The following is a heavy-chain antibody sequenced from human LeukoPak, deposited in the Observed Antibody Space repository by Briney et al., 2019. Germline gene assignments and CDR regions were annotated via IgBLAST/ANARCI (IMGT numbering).Heavy chain of an antibody. CDR1: GDSVSSNSAA. CDR3: ARAGTDYYYDSSGYPSIYWYFDL. CDR2: TYYRSKWYN. V-gene: IGHV6-1*01. Sequence: SQTLSLTCAISGDSVSSNSAAWNWIRQSPSRGLEWLGRTYYRSKWYNDYAVSVKSRITINPDTSKNQFSLKLSSVTAADTAVYYCARAGTDYYYDSSGYPSIYWYFDLWGRGTLVTVSS. D-gene: IGHD3-22*01. J-gene: IGHJ2*01.